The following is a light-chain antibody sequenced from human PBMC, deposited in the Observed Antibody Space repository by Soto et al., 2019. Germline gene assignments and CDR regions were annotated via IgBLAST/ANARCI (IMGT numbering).Light chain of an antibody. CDR3: QQYATYAPST. J-gene: IGKJ1*01. Sequence: DIQMTQSPSSLSASVGDRVTITCRASQSIGTWLAWYQHRPGEGPKLLIHDASSLESGVPSRFSGSGSATELSLTISSLESGDSGTYHCQQYATYAPSTFGQGTKVDI. V-gene: IGKV1-5*01. CDR1: QSIGTW. CDR2: DAS.